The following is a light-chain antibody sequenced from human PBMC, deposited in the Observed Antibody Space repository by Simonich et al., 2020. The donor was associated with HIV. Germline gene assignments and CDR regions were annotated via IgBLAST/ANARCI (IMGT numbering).Light chain of an antibody. CDR3: SAYTTSSTLYV. Sequence: QSALTQPASVSGSPVQSFTISCTGTSRDVGGYNYGSCDQKHPGKAPKLMIYDVRNRPSGVSSVFSGSKSGNTASLTISGLQAEDEADYYCSAYTTSSTLYVFGTGTKVTVL. CDR1: SRDVGGYNY. J-gene: IGLJ1*01. V-gene: IGLV2-14*03. CDR2: DVR.